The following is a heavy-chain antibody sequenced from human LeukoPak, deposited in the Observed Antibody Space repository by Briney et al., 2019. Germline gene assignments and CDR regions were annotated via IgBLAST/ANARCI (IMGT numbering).Heavy chain of an antibody. J-gene: IGHJ6*04. CDR2: ISSSSYI. CDR3: ARDMTPFWFGESKGYYYYGMDV. V-gene: IGHV3-21*01. Sequence: TGGSLRLSCAASGFTFSSYSMNWVRQAPGKGLEWVSSISSSSYIYYTDSVKGRFTISRDNAKNSLYLQMNSLRAEDTAVYYCARDMTPFWFGESKGYYYYGMDVWGKGTTVTVSS. CDR1: GFTFSSYS. D-gene: IGHD3-10*01.